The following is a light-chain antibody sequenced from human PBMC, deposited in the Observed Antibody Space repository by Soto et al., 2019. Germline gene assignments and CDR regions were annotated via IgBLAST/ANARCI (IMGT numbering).Light chain of an antibody. CDR2: DTS. V-gene: IGKV3-20*01. Sequence: EVVMTQSPATLSVSPGEGVTLSCRASQGIGDTLAWYQHKPGQTPRLLIYDTSTRATGVPARFSGSRSGTDFTLIISRLEPEDFAMYYCQQYGSSPRTFGQGTKVDIK. CDR1: QGIGDT. J-gene: IGKJ1*01. CDR3: QQYGSSPRT.